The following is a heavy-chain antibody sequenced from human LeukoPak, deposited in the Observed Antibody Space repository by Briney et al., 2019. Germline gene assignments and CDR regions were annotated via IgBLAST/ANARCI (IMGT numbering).Heavy chain of an antibody. D-gene: IGHD6-6*01. V-gene: IGHV3-48*02. CDR3: ARDARGRAARFDY. Sequence: PGGSLRLSCAASGFTFSSYSMNWVRQAPGKGLEWVSYISSSSNTIYYADSVKGRFAISRDNAKNSQYLQMNSLRDEDTAVYYCARDARGRAARFDYWGQGTLVTVSS. CDR2: ISSSSNTI. CDR1: GFTFSSYS. J-gene: IGHJ4*02.